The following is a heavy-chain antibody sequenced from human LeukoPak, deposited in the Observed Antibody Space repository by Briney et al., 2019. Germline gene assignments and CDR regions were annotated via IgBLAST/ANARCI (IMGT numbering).Heavy chain of an antibody. CDR2: ISWNSGSI. CDR3: AKSLRGYYDSSGTFDY. V-gene: IGHV3-9*01. J-gene: IGHJ4*02. CDR1: GFTFDDYA. D-gene: IGHD3-22*01. Sequence: PGGSLRLSCAASGFTFDDYAMHWVRHAPGKGLEWVSGISWNSGSIGYADSVKGRFTISRDNAKNSLYLQMNSLRAEDTALYYCAKSLRGYYDSSGTFDYWGQGTLVTVSS.